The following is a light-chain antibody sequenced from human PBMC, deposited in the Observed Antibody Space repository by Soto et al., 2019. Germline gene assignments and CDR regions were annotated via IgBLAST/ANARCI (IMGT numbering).Light chain of an antibody. CDR3: QQPISFPIT. J-gene: IGKJ5*01. V-gene: IGKV1D-12*01. CDR1: QDLSSW. Sequence: DIQITQSPSSVSASVAARVTITCRASQDLSSWLAWYQQKPGKAPKLLISAASSLQSGVPSRFSGSGSGTDFTLTIRSLQPEDFATYYCQQPISFPITFGQGTRLEIK. CDR2: AAS.